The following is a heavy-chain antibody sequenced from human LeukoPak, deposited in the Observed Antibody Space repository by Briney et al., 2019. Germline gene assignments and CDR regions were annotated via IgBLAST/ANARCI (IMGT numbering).Heavy chain of an antibody. D-gene: IGHD5-12*01. CDR3: ARDGGRGYSGYDQDY. Sequence: GGSLRLSCAASGFTFSSYAMSWVRQAPGKGLEWVSGISGSGGSTYYADSVKGRFTISRDNAKNSLYLQMNSLRAEDTAVYYCARDGGRGYSGYDQDYWGQGTLVTVSS. CDR1: GFTFSSYA. J-gene: IGHJ4*02. CDR2: ISGSGGST. V-gene: IGHV3-23*01.